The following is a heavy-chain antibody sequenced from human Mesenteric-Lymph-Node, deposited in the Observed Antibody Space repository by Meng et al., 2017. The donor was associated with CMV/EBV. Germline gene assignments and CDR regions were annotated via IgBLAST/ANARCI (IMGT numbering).Heavy chain of an antibody. J-gene: IGHJ5*02. D-gene: IGHD2-2*01. Sequence: CYWSWIRQHPGKGLEWSGYIYYSGSTYYNPSLKSRVTISVDTSKNQFSLKLSSVTAADTAVYYCARDNHRYCSSTSCPSRLGWFDPWGQGTLVTVSS. CDR1: CY. CDR2: IYYSGST. V-gene: IGHV4-31*02. CDR3: ARDNHRYCSSTSCPSRLGWFDP.